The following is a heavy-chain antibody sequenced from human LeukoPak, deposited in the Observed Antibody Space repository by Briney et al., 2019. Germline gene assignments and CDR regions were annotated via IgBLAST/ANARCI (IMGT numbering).Heavy chain of an antibody. V-gene: IGHV1-2*02. Sequence: ASVKLSCKASGYTFTDYYMHWVRQAPGQGLEWMGWINPNSGDTNHAQNFQGRVTLTRDTSISTAYMELSSLRSDDSAVYHCAGEYCSGGSCRQGFDYWGQGTLVTVSS. D-gene: IGHD2-15*01. CDR1: GYTFTDYY. J-gene: IGHJ4*02. CDR2: INPNSGDT. CDR3: AGEYCSGGSCRQGFDY.